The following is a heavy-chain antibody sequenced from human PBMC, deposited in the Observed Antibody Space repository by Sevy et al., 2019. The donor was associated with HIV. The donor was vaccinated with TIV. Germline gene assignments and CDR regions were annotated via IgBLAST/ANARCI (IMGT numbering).Heavy chain of an antibody. J-gene: IGHJ4*02. D-gene: IGHD3-16*02. V-gene: IGHV4-4*07. CDR3: ARGEVSTTTPFDY. CDR2: TYTSGSP. Sequence: SETLSLTCTVSGGSISNYRWSWIRQPAGKGLEWIGRTYTSGSPNYNPSLKSRVTMSVDTSKNQFSLKLSSVTAADTAGYYCARGEVSTTTPFDYWGQGTLVTVSS. CDR1: GGSISNYR.